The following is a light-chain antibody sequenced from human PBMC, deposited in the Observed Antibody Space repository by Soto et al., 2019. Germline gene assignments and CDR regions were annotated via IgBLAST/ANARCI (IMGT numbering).Light chain of an antibody. CDR1: ETVNTN. J-gene: IGKJ5*01. V-gene: IGKV3-15*01. CDR2: GSS. Sequence: IMLTQSPATLSVSPRERATLSCRATETVNTNLAWFQRKAGQPPRLLIYGSSTRATGVPDRFSGSGSGTEFALIISSLQSEDVAVYYCQQYSNWPPAITFGQGTRLEI. CDR3: QQYSNWPPAIT.